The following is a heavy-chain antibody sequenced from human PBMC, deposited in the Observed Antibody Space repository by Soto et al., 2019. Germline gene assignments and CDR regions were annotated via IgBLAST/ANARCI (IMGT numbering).Heavy chain of an antibody. CDR2: INHSGST. CDR3: ARGIMVRGVILDY. J-gene: IGHJ4*02. CDR1: GGSFSGYY. Sequence: QVQLQQWGAGLLKPSETLSLTCAVYGGSFSGYYWSWIRQPPGKGLEWIGEINHSGSTNYNPSLKSRVXXSXDXFKNQFSLKLSSVTAADTAVYYCARGIMVRGVILDYWGQGTLVTVSS. V-gene: IGHV4-34*01. D-gene: IGHD3-10*01.